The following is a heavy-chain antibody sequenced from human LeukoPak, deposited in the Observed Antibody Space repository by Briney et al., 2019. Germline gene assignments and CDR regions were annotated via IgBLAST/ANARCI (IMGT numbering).Heavy chain of an antibody. Sequence: GASLQISCRGSGYRFTSYWIGWGRRRPGKGLEGRGSIYPGDCDTRYSPSFQGQVTMSADKSISTAYLQWSRLKATDTAMYYCARPGIAADDEKDAFAIWGQGTIVTVSS. CDR3: ARPGIAADDEKDAFAI. CDR1: GYRFTSYW. V-gene: IGHV5-51*01. CDR2: IYPGDCDT. J-gene: IGHJ3*02. D-gene: IGHD6-13*01.